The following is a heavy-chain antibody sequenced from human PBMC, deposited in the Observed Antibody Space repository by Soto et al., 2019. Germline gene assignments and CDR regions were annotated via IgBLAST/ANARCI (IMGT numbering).Heavy chain of an antibody. J-gene: IGHJ4*02. D-gene: IGHD1-26*01. Sequence: HPGGSLRLSCAASGFTFNGYAMNWVRQAPGKGLEWVSSISHNGGITYYADSVKGRSTISRDNSKNAVYLQMNSLRAEDTAVYYCAKNRGSHYSPGDSWGQGTLVTVS. CDR2: ISHNGGIT. V-gene: IGHV3-23*01. CDR3: AKNRGSHYSPGDS. CDR1: GFTFNGYA.